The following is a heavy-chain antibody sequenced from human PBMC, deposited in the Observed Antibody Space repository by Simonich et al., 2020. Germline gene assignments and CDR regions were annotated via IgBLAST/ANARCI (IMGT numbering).Heavy chain of an antibody. Sequence: QVQLVQSGAEVKKPGASVKVSCKATGYTFTGYYMHWVRQAPGQGLELMGWINPSSCGTTYAQKFQGRVTMTRDTSISTAYMELSRLRSDDTAVYYCARGALTGDYYYMDVWGKGTTVTVSS. CDR2: INPSSCGT. CDR3: ARGALTGDYYYMDV. CDR1: GYTFTGYY. J-gene: IGHJ6*03. V-gene: IGHV1-2*02. D-gene: IGHD7-27*01.